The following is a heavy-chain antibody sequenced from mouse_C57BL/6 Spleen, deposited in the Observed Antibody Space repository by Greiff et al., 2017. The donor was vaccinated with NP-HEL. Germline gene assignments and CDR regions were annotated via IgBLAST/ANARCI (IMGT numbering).Heavy chain of an antibody. CDR1: GYSFTGYY. CDR2: INPSTGGT. CDR3: ARGYYCSSYPYYFDY. J-gene: IGHJ2*01. V-gene: IGHV1-42*01. D-gene: IGHD1-1*01. Sequence: VQLQQSGPELVKPGASVKISCKASGYSFTGYYMNWVKQSPEKSLEWIGEINPSTGGTTYNQKFKAKATLTVDKSSSTAYMQLKSLTSEDSAVYYCARGYYCSSYPYYFDYWGQGTTLTVSS.